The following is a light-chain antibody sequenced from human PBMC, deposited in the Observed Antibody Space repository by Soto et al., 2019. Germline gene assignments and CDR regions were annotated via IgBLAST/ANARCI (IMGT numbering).Light chain of an antibody. J-gene: IGKJ4*01. CDR1: QIVSSTY. V-gene: IGKV3-20*01. CDR2: GPS. CDR3: QQYGVTPPNT. Sequence: EIVLTQSPGTLSLSPGERATLSCRASQIVSSTYLAWFQQKPGQAPRLLIYGPSTRATGIPDRFSGSGSGTDFTLTISGLDPEDFALYYCQQYGVTPPNTFGGGTKVEV.